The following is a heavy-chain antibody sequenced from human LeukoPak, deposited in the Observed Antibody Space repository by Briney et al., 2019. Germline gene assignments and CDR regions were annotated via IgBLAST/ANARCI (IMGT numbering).Heavy chain of an antibody. Sequence: SETLSLTCTVSGGSVSSGSYYWTWIRQSPGKGLEWIGEINYGGTTHYNPSLASRVTITIDTFKNQFSLILNSVTAADTAVYYCVTYWSTGNADSWGQGIPVTVSS. CDR1: GGSVSSGSYY. CDR2: INYGGTT. J-gene: IGHJ4*02. V-gene: IGHV4-39*07. D-gene: IGHD2-8*02. CDR3: VTYWSTGNADS.